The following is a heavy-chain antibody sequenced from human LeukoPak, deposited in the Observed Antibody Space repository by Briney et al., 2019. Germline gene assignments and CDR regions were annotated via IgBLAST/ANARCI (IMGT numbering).Heavy chain of an antibody. CDR2: ISSTGSTM. D-gene: IGHD3/OR15-3a*01. V-gene: IGHV3-48*03. Sequence: GGSLRLSCAASGFTFSSYEMNWVRQAPGKGLEWVSYISSTGSTMYYADSVKGRFTISRDNAKNSLYLQMNSLRVEDTAIYYCARGRIGRGLVKYYFDYWGQGILVTVSS. CDR1: GFTFSSYE. J-gene: IGHJ4*02. CDR3: ARGRIGRGLVKYYFDY.